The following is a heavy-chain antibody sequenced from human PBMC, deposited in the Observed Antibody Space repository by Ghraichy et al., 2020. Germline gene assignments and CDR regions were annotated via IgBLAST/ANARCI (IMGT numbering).Heavy chain of an antibody. CDR3: AAPSLAAAGMSYYYGMDV. D-gene: IGHD6-13*01. V-gene: IGHV3-11*01. CDR2: ISSSGSTI. J-gene: IGHJ6*02. CDR1: GFTFSDYY. Sequence: GGSLRLSCAASGFTFSDYYMSWIRQAPGKGLEWVSYISSSGSTIYYADSVKGRFTISRDNAKNSLYLQMNSLRAEETAVYYCAAPSLAAAGMSYYYGMDVWDQGTTVTVSS.